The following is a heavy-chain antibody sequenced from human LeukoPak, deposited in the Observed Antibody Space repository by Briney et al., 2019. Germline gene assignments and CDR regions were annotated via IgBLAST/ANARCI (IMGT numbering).Heavy chain of an antibody. CDR2: ISAYNGNT. Sequence: GASVKVSCKASGYTFTSYGISWVRQAPGQALEWMGWISAYNGNTNYAQKLQGRVTMTTDTSTSTAYMELRSLRSDDTAVYYCARDLRSYYYDSSGYYLLYWGQGTLVTVSS. CDR3: ARDLRSYYYDSSGYYLLY. J-gene: IGHJ4*02. D-gene: IGHD3-22*01. CDR1: GYTFTSYG. V-gene: IGHV1-18*01.